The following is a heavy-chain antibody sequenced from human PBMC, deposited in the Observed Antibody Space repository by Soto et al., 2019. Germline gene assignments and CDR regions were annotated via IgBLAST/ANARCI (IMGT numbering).Heavy chain of an antibody. CDR2: IYYSGST. J-gene: IGHJ4*02. Sequence: QLQLQESGPGLVKPSETLSLTCTVSGGSIRSSSYYWGWIRQPSGKGLEWIGSIYYSGSTYYNRSLKGRVAISVDTSMNQCSLKLSSVTAADTAVYYCASSYDYYVSYWGQGTLVTVSS. CDR3: ASSYDYYVSY. CDR1: GGSIRSSSYY. V-gene: IGHV4-39*01. D-gene: IGHD5-12*01.